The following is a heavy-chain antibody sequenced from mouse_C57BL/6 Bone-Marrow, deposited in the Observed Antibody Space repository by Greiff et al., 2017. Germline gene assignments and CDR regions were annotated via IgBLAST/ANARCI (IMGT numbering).Heavy chain of an antibody. CDR1: GYTFTSYW. CDR3: ARCGSGYLDY. D-gene: IGHD3-2*02. CDR2: IDPSDSYT. Sequence: VQLQQPGAELVKPGASVKLSCKASGYTFTSYWMQWVKQRPGQGLEWIGEIDPSDSYTNYNQKFKGKATLTVDTSSSTAYMQLSSLTSEDSAVDYCARCGSGYLDYWGQGTTLTVSS. V-gene: IGHV1-50*01. J-gene: IGHJ2*01.